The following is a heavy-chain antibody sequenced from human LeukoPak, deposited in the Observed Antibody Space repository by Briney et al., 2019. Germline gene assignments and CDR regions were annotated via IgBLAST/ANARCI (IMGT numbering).Heavy chain of an antibody. CDR2: ISYDGSNK. CDR3: ARDRSYDFWSGYSTPDY. Sequence: GGSLRLSCAASGSTFSSYGMHWVRQAPGKGLEWVAVISYDGSNKYYADSVKGRFTISRDNSKNTLYLQMNSLRAEDTAVYYCARDRSYDFWSGYSTPDYWGQGTLVTVSS. D-gene: IGHD3-3*01. CDR1: GSTFSSYG. J-gene: IGHJ4*02. V-gene: IGHV3-30*03.